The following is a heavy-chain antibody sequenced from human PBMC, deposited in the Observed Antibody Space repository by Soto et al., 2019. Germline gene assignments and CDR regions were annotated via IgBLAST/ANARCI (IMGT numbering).Heavy chain of an antibody. D-gene: IGHD2-8*02. CDR3: ARGMTPPGAPAWYYFDS. Sequence: ETLSLTCAVSGASITGTSYWSWIRQPAVKGLEWVGRFSLSGTTNYNPSLRSRITMSADVSKNQFSLRLTSVTAADTALYYCARGMTPPGAPAWYYFDSWGQGTLATVSS. CDR1: GASITGTSY. V-gene: IGHV4-59*10. J-gene: IGHJ4*02. CDR2: FSLSGTT.